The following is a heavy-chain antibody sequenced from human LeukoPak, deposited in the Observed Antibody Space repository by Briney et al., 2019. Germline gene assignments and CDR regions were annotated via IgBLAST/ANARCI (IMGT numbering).Heavy chain of an antibody. CDR3: AKASSSWYSEIDY. J-gene: IGHJ4*02. CDR2: ISGSGGST. Sequence: GGSLRLSCAASGVTFNTYAMACGRQAPGKGLEWVSSISGSGGSTNYADSVKGRFFISRDKSGNTLFLQMSSRRAEDTAVYYCAKASSSWYSEIDYWGQGTQVTVSS. V-gene: IGHV3-23*01. D-gene: IGHD6-13*01. CDR1: GVTFNTYA.